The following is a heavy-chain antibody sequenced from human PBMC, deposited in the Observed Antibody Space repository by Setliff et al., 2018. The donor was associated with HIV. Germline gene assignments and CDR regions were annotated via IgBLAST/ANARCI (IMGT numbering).Heavy chain of an antibody. CDR2: INPTGDIT. J-gene: IGHJ3*02. D-gene: IGHD3-10*01. CDR1: GNTFTAYY. Sequence: ASVKVSCKASGNTFTAYYIHWVRQAPGQGLEWMGLINPTGDITFYPQKFQARVTMTRDTSASTVYLRLRSLRSAETAVYFCASKGGSENYPDSDAFDIWGQGTPATVSS. V-gene: IGHV1-46*01. CDR3: ASKGGSENYPDSDAFDI.